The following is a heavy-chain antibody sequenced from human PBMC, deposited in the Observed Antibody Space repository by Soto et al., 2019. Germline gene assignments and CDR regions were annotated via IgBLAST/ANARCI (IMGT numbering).Heavy chain of an antibody. CDR3: TTDLWFGEFT. CDR2: IYSGGGT. J-gene: IGHJ5*02. Sequence: GGSLRLSCAASGFTVTSGSMSWVRQAPGRGLEWVSVIYSGGGTYYAGSVRGRFTISRDNSKNTLCLQMNSLRAEDTAVYYCTTDLWFGEFTWGQGTLVTVSS. CDR1: GFTVTSGS. D-gene: IGHD3-10*01. V-gene: IGHV3-53*01.